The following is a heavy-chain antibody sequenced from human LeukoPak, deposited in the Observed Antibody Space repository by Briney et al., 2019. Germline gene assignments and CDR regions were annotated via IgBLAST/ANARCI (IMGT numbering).Heavy chain of an antibody. Sequence: SETLSLTCNVSGGSISSYFWTWIRQPPGKGLEWIGYFYNSGSTNYNPSLKSRVTISVDTSKKQFSLKLSSVTAADTAVYYCARTTRDWFDPWGQGTLVTVSS. J-gene: IGHJ5*02. CDR2: FYNSGST. CDR3: ARTTRDWFDP. D-gene: IGHD1-1*01. V-gene: IGHV4-4*09. CDR1: GGSISSYF.